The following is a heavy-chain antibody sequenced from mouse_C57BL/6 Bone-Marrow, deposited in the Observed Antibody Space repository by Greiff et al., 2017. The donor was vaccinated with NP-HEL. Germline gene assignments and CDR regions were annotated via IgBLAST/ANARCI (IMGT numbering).Heavy chain of an antibody. CDR2: IYPGSGST. Sequence: QVQLQQPGAELVKPGASVKMSCKASGYTFTSYWITWVKQRPGQGLEWIGDIYPGSGSTNYNEKFKSKATLTVDTSSSTAYMQLSSLTSEDSAVYYCASGDYGSSGSIAMDYWGQGTSVTVSS. CDR3: ASGDYGSSGSIAMDY. CDR1: GYTFTSYW. V-gene: IGHV1-55*01. D-gene: IGHD1-1*01. J-gene: IGHJ4*01.